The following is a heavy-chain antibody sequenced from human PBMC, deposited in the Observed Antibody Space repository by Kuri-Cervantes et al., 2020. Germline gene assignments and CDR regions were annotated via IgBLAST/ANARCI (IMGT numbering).Heavy chain of an antibody. Sequence: SETLSLTCTVSGGSISSGGYSWSWIWQPPGKGLEWIGYIYHSGSTYYNPSLKSRVTISVDRSKNQFSLKLSSVTAADTAVYYCASTSIAALDYWGQGTLVTVSS. CDR2: IYHSGST. CDR3: ASTSIAALDY. V-gene: IGHV4-30-2*01. D-gene: IGHD6-6*01. CDR1: GGSISSGGYS. J-gene: IGHJ4*02.